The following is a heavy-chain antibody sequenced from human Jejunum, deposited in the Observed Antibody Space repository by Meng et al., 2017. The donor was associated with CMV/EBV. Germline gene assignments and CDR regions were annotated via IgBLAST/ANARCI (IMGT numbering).Heavy chain of an antibody. CDR1: YG. J-gene: IGHJ4*02. CDR3: AKDWGRYCRGISCYRSYFDY. V-gene: IGHV3-30*02. Sequence: YGLHWVRQAPGKGLELLTFIQFDGNNKYYVDSVKGRFTISRDNSKDTVSLQMNSLRAEDTAVYYCAKDWGRYCRGISCYRSYFDYWGQGTLVTVSS. CDR2: IQFDGNNK. D-gene: IGHD2-2*01.